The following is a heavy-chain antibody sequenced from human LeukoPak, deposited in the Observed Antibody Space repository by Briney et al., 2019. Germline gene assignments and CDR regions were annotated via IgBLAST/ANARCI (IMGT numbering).Heavy chain of an antibody. J-gene: IGHJ3*01. CDR3: ARGFRAFDF. CDR1: GFAFSSHT. Sequence: GGSLRLSCAASGFAFSSHTMNWVRQAPGKGLEWVSSISSTSTSIYHADSVKGRFTISRDNTKNSLYLQMNSLRAEDTAVYYCARGFRAFDFWAQGTVVTVSS. V-gene: IGHV3-21*01. CDR2: ISSTSTSI.